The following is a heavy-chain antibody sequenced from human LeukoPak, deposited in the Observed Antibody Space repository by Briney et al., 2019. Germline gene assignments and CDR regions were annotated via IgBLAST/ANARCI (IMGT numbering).Heavy chain of an antibody. D-gene: IGHD2-2*02. J-gene: IGHJ6*03. CDR2: IKSKTDGGTT. CDR1: GFTFSNAW. Sequence: GGSLRLSCAASGFTFSNAWMSWVRQAPGKGLEWAGRIKSKTDGGTTDYAAPVKGRFTISRDDSKNTLYLQMNSLKTEDTAVYYCTTDLCSSTSCYRRYYYYMDVWGKGTTVTVSS. V-gene: IGHV3-15*01. CDR3: TTDLCSSTSCYRRYYYYMDV.